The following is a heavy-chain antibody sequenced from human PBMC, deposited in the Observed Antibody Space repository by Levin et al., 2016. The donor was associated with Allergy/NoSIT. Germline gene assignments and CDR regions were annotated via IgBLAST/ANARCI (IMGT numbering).Heavy chain of an antibody. CDR1: GYTFISYG. CDR3: ARDVGGRGQRITTFGVVRGAMDV. V-gene: IGHV1-18*01. J-gene: IGHJ6*02. CDR2: ISGYNSNR. D-gene: IGHD3-3*01. Sequence: ASVKVSCKSSGYTFISYGITWVRQAPGQGLEWMGWISGYNSNRIYAEKFQGRVTMTMDTSTNTVYMELRSLRSGDTAIYYCARDVGGRGQRITTFGVVRGAMDVWGQGTSVTVSS.